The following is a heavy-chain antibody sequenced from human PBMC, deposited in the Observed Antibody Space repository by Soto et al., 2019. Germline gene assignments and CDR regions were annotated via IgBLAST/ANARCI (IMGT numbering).Heavy chain of an antibody. V-gene: IGHV3-30-3*01. CDR2: VLYDGSEK. CDR3: AREIARNFAFDI. J-gene: IGHJ3*02. Sequence: GGSLRLSCAASGITFSNYGMHWVRQAPGKGLEWVAVVLYDGSEKYYADSVKGRFTISSDNSKNTLYLQMSSLRVEDTPAYYCAREIARNFAFDIWGQGTMVTVSS. CDR1: GITFSNYG. D-gene: IGHD1-7*01.